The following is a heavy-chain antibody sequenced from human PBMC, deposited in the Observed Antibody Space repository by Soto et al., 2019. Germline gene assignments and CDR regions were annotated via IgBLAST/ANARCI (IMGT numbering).Heavy chain of an antibody. D-gene: IGHD3-22*01. CDR2: IEPGDCQT. CDR3: ARQIYDSDTGPNFQYYFDA. J-gene: IGHJ4*02. Sequence: GEALKISCKGSGYSFAVYGITWVRQKPGKGLGWVGRIEPGDCQTYYSQSLRGRVTISVTKSITTVFLQWSSLRASDTAMYYCARQIYDSDTGPNFQYYFDAWGQGTPVTVSS. V-gene: IGHV5-10-1*01. CDR1: GYSFAVYG.